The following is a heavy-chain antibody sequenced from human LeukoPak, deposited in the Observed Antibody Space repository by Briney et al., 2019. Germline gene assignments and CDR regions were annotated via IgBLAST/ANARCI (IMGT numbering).Heavy chain of an antibody. CDR1: GDSVSRNSAA. J-gene: IGHJ6*02. V-gene: IGHV6-1*01. D-gene: IGHD7-27*01. CDR3: ARQGLGSYYHGMDV. Sequence: SQTLSLTCAISGDSVSRNSAAGNWIRQSPSRGLEWLGRTYYTSKWYNDYAGSVKSRITINPDTSKNQFSLQLNSVTPEDTAVYYCARQGLGSYYHGMDVWGQGTTVTVSS. CDR2: TYYTSKWYN.